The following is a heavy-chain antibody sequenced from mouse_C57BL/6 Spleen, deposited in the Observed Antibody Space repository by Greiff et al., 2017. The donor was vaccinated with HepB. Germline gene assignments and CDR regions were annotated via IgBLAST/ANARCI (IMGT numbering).Heavy chain of an antibody. D-gene: IGHD1-1*01. V-gene: IGHV1-81*01. CDR2: IYPRSGNT. CDR3: ASPFYGSSEGNY. Sequence: VQGVESGAELARPGASVKLSCKASGYTFTSYGISWVKQRTGQGLEWIGEIYPRSGNTYYNEKFKGKATLTADKSSSTAYMELHSLTSEDSAVYFCASPFYGSSEGNYWGQGTTLTVSS. CDR1: GYTFTSYG. J-gene: IGHJ2*01.